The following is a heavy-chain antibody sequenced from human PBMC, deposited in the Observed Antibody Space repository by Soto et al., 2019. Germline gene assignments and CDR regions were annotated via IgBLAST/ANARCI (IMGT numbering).Heavy chain of an antibody. D-gene: IGHD5-18*01. Sequence: SETLSLTCPVSGGYISNYYLSWIRQPPGRGLEWIGHIFYSGSTNYNPALKSRVTISVDTSKSQFSLKLSSVTAADTAVYYCAKDSGYNYGYFRWFDPWGQGTLVTVSS. V-gene: IGHV4-59*01. CDR2: IFYSGST. CDR3: AKDSGYNYGYFRWFDP. CDR1: GGYISNYY. J-gene: IGHJ5*02.